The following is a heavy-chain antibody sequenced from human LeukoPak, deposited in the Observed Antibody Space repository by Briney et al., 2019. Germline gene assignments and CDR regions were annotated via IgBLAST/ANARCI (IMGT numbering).Heavy chain of an antibody. CDR3: AKERGDYGKGFDY. J-gene: IGHJ4*02. V-gene: IGHV3-23*01. CDR1: GFTFSSYA. Sequence: PGGSLRLSCAASGFTFSSYAMGWVRQAPGKGLEWVSAISDSGGSTYYADSVKGRFTISRDNSKNTLYLQMNSLRAEDTAVYYCAKERGDYGKGFDYWGQGTLVTVSS. CDR2: ISDSGGST. D-gene: IGHD4-17*01.